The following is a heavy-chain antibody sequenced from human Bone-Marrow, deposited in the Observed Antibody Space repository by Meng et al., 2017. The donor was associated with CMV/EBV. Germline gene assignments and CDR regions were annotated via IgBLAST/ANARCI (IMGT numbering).Heavy chain of an antibody. V-gene: IGHV1-69*05. Sequence: SVKVSCKASAGTFSSYAISWVRQAPGQGLEWMGGIIPIFGTANYAQKFQGRVTITTDESTSTAYMELSSLRSEDTAVYYCARDPASRYSGLTSYYYYGMDVWGQGTTVTVSS. CDR2: IIPIFGTA. CDR1: AGTFSSYA. J-gene: IGHJ6*02. D-gene: IGHD5-12*01. CDR3: ARDPASRYSGLTSYYYYGMDV.